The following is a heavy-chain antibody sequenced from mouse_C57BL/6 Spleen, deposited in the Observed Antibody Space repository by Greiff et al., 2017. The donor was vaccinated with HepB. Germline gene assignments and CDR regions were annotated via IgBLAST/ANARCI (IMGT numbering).Heavy chain of an antibody. CDR3: ARHGYLDY. CDR2: ISSGGSYT. V-gene: IGHV5-6*01. CDR1: GFTFSSYG. Sequence: EVMLVESGGDLVKPGGSLKLSCAASGFTFSSYGMSWVRQTPDKRLEWVATISSGGSYTYYPDSVKGRFTISRDNAKNTLYLQMSRLKSEDTAMYYCARHGYLDYWGQGTTLTVSS. J-gene: IGHJ2*01.